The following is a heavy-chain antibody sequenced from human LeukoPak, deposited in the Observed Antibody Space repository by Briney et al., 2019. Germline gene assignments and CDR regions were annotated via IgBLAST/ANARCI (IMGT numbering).Heavy chain of an antibody. CDR3: ARGGWRDAFDI. Sequence: GGSLRLSCAASGFTFSNYGMSWVRQAPGKGLEGVSHISSTSSAIYYAVSVKGRFSISRDNAKNSLYLQMNSLRVEDTAVYYCARGGWRDAFDIWGQGTMVTVSS. CDR2: ISSTSSAI. J-gene: IGHJ3*02. V-gene: IGHV3-48*01. CDR1: GFTFSNYG. D-gene: IGHD6-19*01.